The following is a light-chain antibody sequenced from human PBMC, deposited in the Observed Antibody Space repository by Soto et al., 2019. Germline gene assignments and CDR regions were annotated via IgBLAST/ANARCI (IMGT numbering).Light chain of an antibody. V-gene: IGLV2-14*01. Sequence: SVLTQPASVSGSPGQSITISCTGTSSDVGGYNYVPWYQQHPGKAPKLMIYDVSNRPSGVSNRFSGSKSGNTASLTISGLQAEDEADYYCSSYTSSSTRVFGTGTKVTVL. CDR1: SSDVGGYNY. CDR2: DVS. CDR3: SSYTSSSTRV. J-gene: IGLJ1*01.